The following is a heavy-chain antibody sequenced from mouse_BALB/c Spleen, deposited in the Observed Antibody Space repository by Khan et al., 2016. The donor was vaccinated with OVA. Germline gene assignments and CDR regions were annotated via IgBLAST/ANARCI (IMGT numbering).Heavy chain of an antibody. V-gene: IGHV1S137*01. CDR3: YEGGGGNRFAY. Sequence: QVQLQQSGAELVRPGVSVKISCKGSGYTFTDFTMHWVKQSHAKSLEWIGVISTYYGDVTYNQKFKGKATMTVDKSSSTAYMELARLTSEDSVILSRYEGGGGNRFAYWGQGTLVTVSA. CDR1: GYTFTDFT. CDR2: ISTYYGDV. J-gene: IGHJ3*01. D-gene: IGHD2-14*01.